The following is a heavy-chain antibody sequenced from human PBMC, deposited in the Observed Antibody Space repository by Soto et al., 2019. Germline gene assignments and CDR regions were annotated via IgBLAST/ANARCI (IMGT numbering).Heavy chain of an antibody. CDR1: GFTFSSYA. Sequence: GGSVRLSCAASGFTFSSYAMHWVRQAPGKGLEWVAVISYDGSNKYYADSVKGRFTISRDNSKNALYLQMNSLRAEDTAVYYCAINEYYDILTGYDAFDIWGQGTMVTVSS. V-gene: IGHV3-30-3*01. CDR2: ISYDGSNK. D-gene: IGHD3-9*01. CDR3: AINEYYDILTGYDAFDI. J-gene: IGHJ3*02.